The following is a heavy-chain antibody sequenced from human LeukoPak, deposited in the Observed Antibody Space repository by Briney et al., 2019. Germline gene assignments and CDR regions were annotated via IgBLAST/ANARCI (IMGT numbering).Heavy chain of an antibody. V-gene: IGHV3-15*01. CDR1: GFTFSNAW. CDR3: AAVSVDYGDSSFDF. CDR2: IKSKTDGGTT. D-gene: IGHD4-17*01. J-gene: IGHJ4*02. Sequence: KSGGSLRLSCAASGFTFSNAWMSWVRQAPGKGLEWVGRIKSKTDGGTTDYAEPVKGRFTISRDDSKKTLYLQMNNLETEDTALYYCAAVSVDYGDSSFDFWGQGTLVTVSS.